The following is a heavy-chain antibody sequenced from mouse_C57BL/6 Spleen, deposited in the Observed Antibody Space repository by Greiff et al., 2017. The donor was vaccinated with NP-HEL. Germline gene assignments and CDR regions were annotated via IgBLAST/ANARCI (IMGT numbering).Heavy chain of an antibody. CDR2: ITPNNGGT. CDR3: ARGNYGYDEFAY. Sequence: VQLQQSGPVLVKPGASVKISCPASGYTFTDYYMNWVKQSPGKSLEWIVYITPNNGGTSYTHKFKGKATLTVDKSSSTAYMELRSLTSEDSAVYYCARGNYGYDEFAYWGQGTLVTVSA. CDR1: GYTFTDYY. V-gene: IGHV1-26*01. D-gene: IGHD2-2*01. J-gene: IGHJ3*01.